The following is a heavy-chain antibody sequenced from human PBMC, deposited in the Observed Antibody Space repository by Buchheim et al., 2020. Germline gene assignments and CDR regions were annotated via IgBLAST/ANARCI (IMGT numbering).Heavy chain of an antibody. CDR1: GFTFSNSA. Sequence: EVQLLESGGGLVQPGGSLRLSCAASGFTFSNSAMSWVRQAPGKGLEWVSAVSGSGDRTYYADSVKGRFTISRDNSKNTLYLQMNSLRAEDTAVYYCAKDRRYYDILTGYYGYWGQGTL. J-gene: IGHJ4*02. V-gene: IGHV3-23*01. CDR2: VSGSGDRT. CDR3: AKDRRYYDILTGYYGY. D-gene: IGHD3-9*01.